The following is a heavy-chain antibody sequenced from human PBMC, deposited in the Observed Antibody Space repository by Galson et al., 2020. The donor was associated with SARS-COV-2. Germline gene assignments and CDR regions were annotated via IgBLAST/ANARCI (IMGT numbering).Heavy chain of an antibody. CDR1: GFTVSSNY. CDR2: IYRGGST. Sequence: GGSLRLSCAASGFTVSSNYMSWVRQAPGKGLEWVSVIYRGGSTYYADSVKGRFTISRDNSKNTLYLQMNSLRAEDTAVYYCARDGVVYGMDVWGQGTTVTVSS. V-gene: IGHV3-53*01. CDR3: ARDGVVYGMDV. J-gene: IGHJ6*02. D-gene: IGHD3-16*01.